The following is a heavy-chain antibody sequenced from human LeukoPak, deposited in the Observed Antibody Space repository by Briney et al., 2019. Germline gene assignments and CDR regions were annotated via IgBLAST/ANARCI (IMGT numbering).Heavy chain of an antibody. V-gene: IGHV4-30-2*01. J-gene: IGHJ4*02. CDR1: GGSIISDGYS. Sequence: PSETLSLTCAVSGGSIISDGYSWNWIRQPPGKGLEWIGYIYHSGSTYYNPSLKSRVTMSVDRSKNQFSLNLSSVTAADTAVYYCARACGGNCYFDYWGQGTLITVSS. D-gene: IGHD2-21*01. CDR3: ARACGGNCYFDY. CDR2: IYHSGST.